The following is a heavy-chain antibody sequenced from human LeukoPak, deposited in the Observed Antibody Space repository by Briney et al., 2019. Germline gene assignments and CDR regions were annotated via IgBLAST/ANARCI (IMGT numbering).Heavy chain of an antibody. CDR1: GFTFSSYA. CDR3: AGTKWLRLSWFDP. V-gene: IGHV3-23*01. J-gene: IGHJ5*02. CDR2: ISGSGGST. Sequence: GGSLRLSCAASGFTFSSYAMSWVRQAPGKGPEWVSAISGSGGSTYYADSVKGRFTISRDNSKNTLYLQMNSLRAEDTAVYYCAGTKWLRLSWFDPWGQGTLVTVSS. D-gene: IGHD5-12*01.